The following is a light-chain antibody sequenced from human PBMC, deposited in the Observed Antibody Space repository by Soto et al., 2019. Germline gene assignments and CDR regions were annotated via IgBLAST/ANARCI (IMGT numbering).Light chain of an antibody. CDR2: EVN. J-gene: IGLJ2*01. V-gene: IGLV2-8*01. CDR1: RDDVGGYNY. CDR3: NSYVTSKVVI. Sequence: QSVLTQPPSASGSPGQSVTISCTGTRDDVGGYNYVSWYQQHPGKAPKIMIYEVNKRPSGVPARFSGSKSGNTASLTVSGLQAEDEAVYYCNSYVTSKVVIFGGGTKVTVL.